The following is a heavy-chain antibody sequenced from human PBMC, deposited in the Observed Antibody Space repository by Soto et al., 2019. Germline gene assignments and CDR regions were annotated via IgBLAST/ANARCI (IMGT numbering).Heavy chain of an antibody. Sequence: ASVKVSCKASGYTFTSYDINWVRQATGLGLEWMGWMNPNSGNTGYAQKFQGRVTMTRNTSISTAYMELSSLRSEDTAVYYCARLGRCPSCYKGIAWFDPWGQGTLVTVSS. V-gene: IGHV1-8*01. CDR2: MNPNSGNT. CDR1: GYTFTSYD. D-gene: IGHD2-2*02. CDR3: ARLGRCPSCYKGIAWFDP. J-gene: IGHJ5*02.